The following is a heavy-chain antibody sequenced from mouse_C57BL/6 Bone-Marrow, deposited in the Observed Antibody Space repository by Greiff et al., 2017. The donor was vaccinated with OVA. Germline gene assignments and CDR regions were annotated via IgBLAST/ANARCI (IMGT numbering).Heavy chain of an antibody. Sequence: EVKLVESGGGLVKPGGSLKLSCAASGFTFSSYAMSWVRQTPEKRLEWVATISDGGSYTYYPDNVKGRFTISRDNAKNNLYLQMSHLKSEDTAMYYCAREEVARAYWGHGTLVTVSA. CDR2: ISDGGSYT. CDR3: AREEVARAY. CDR1: GFTFSSYA. V-gene: IGHV5-4*01. J-gene: IGHJ3*01. D-gene: IGHD1-1*01.